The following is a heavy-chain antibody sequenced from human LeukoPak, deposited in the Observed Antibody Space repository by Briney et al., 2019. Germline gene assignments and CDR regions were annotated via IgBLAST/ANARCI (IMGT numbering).Heavy chain of an antibody. CDR3: GLSTTKATTRTIDY. D-gene: IGHD4-17*01. CDR1: GGSFSVYY. CDR2: ISRGGST. V-gene: IGHV4-34*01. Sequence: SETLSLTCAVYGGSFSVYYWSWIRQPPGKGLEWIGEISRGGSTNYSPSLKSRVTISLDTSKNQVSLKLSSVTAADTAMYYCGLSTTKATTRTIDYWGQGALVTVSP. J-gene: IGHJ4*02.